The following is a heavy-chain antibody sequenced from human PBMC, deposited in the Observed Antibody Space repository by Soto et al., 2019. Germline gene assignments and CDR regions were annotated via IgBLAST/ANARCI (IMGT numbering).Heavy chain of an antibody. Sequence: LRLSCAASGFTFSSYGMHWVRQAPGKGLEWVANIKQDGSEKYYVDSVKGRFTISRDNAKNSLYLQMNSLRAEDTAVYYCARAIVVVITTASTYDYWGQGTLVTVSS. D-gene: IGHD3-22*01. V-gene: IGHV3-7*01. CDR1: GFTFSSYG. CDR3: ARAIVVVITTASTYDY. CDR2: IKQDGSEK. J-gene: IGHJ4*02.